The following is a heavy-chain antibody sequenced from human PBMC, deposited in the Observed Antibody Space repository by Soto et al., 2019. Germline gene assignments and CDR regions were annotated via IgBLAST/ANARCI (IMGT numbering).Heavy chain of an antibody. CDR2: ISWNSGSI. J-gene: IGHJ4*02. D-gene: IGHD1-1*01. CDR3: AKGIRLQLERPGFLDY. V-gene: IGHV3-9*01. CDR1: GFTLDDYA. Sequence: GGSLSLSCAPSGFTLDDYAMHWVRQAPGKGLEWVSGISWNSGSIGYADSVKGRFTISRDNAKNSLYLQMNSLRAEDTALYYCAKGIRLQLERPGFLDYWGQGTLVTVSS.